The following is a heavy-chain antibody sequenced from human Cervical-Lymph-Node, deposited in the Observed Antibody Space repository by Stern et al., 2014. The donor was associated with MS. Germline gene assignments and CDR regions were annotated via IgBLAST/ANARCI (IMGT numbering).Heavy chain of an antibody. V-gene: IGHV1-69*12. CDR1: GDTFINFG. CDR3: ARDNDDNGMDV. J-gene: IGHJ6*02. Sequence: VQLVQSGAEVKKPGSSVKVSCTASGDTFINFGISWVRQAPGQGLEWMGEIIPMFGTTEYVQKFQGRVSISADESATTVYMELSSLRSEDTAVYYCARDNDDNGMDVWGQGTTVTVSS. CDR2: IIPMFGTT. D-gene: IGHD1-1*01.